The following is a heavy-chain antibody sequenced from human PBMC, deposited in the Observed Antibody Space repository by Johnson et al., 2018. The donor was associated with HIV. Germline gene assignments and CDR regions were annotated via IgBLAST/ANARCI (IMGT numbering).Heavy chain of an antibody. Sequence: QVQLVESGGGVVQPGRSLRLSCAASGFSFSNYAMDWVRQAPGKGLEWVAVISSDGSNKYYADSVKGRFTISRDNSKNTLYLQMNSLRAEDTAVYYCASEGDGSGAFDIWGQGTMVTVSS. CDR2: ISSDGSNK. V-gene: IGHV3-30*04. CDR1: GFSFSNYA. D-gene: IGHD3-10*01. CDR3: ASEGDGSGAFDI. J-gene: IGHJ3*02.